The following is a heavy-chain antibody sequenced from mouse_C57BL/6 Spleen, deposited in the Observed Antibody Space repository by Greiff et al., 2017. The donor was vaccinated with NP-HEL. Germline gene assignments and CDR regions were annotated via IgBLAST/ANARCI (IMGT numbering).Heavy chain of an antibody. D-gene: IGHD3-1*01. J-gene: IGHJ1*03. CDR2: IDPSDSYT. V-gene: IGHV1-69*01. CDR3: ARWGGSDFDV. CDR1: GYTFTSYW. Sequence: QVQLQQSGAELVMPGASVKLSCKASGYTFTSYWMHWVKQRPGQGLEWIGEIDPSDSYTNYNQKFKGKSTLTVDKSSSTAYMQLSSLTSEDSAVYYCARWGGSDFDVWGTGTTVTVSS.